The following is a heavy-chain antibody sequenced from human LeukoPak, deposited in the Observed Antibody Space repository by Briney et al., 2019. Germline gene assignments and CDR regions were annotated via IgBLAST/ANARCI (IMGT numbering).Heavy chain of an antibody. CDR3: AREHTDYDFWSGQYNWFDP. CDR2: ISAYNGNT. V-gene: IGHV1-18*01. CDR1: GYTFTSYG. D-gene: IGHD3-3*01. Sequence: ASVKVSCKASGYTFTSYGISWVRQAPGQGLEWMGLISAYNGNTNYAQKLQGRVTMTTDTSTSTAYMELRSLRSDDTAVYYCAREHTDYDFWSGQYNWFDPWGQGTLVTVSS. J-gene: IGHJ5*02.